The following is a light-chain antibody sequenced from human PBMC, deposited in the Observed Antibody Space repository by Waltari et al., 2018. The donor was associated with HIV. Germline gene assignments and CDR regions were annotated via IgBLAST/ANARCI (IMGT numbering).Light chain of an antibody. CDR1: SSDVGDNNY. V-gene: IGLV2-11*01. J-gene: IGLJ3*02. Sequence: QSALTQPRSVSGSPGQSVTISCTGTSSDVGDNNYVSWYQHHPGKAPKLIIYDVSKRPAVVHDRFSGSKSGNTVSLTISGLQAEDEGDYYYCSYVGGYTFVFGGGTKLTVL. CDR2: DVS. CDR3: CSYVGGYTFV.